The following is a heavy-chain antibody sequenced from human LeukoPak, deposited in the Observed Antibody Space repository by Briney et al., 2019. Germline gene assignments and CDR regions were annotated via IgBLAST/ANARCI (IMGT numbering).Heavy chain of an antibody. V-gene: IGHV4-59*08. CDR3: ARLTPYSGSPLGDY. D-gene: IGHD1-26*01. CDR2: IYYSGST. Sequence: SETLSLTCTVSGGSISSFYWSWIRQPPGKGLEWIGYIYYSGSTNYSPSLKSRVTISVDTSKNQFSLKLSSVTAADTAVYYCARLTPYSGSPLGDYWGQETLVTVSS. J-gene: IGHJ4*02. CDR1: GGSISSFY.